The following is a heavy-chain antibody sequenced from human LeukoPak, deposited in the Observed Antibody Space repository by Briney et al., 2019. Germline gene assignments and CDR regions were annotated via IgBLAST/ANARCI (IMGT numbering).Heavy chain of an antibody. V-gene: IGHV4-59*01. Sequence: SSETLSLTCTVSGGSISSYYWSWIRQPPGKGLEWIGYIYYSGSTNYNPSLKSRVPISVDTSKNQFSLKLSSVTAADTAVYYCSYGSGSIWSFDYWGQGTLVTVSS. D-gene: IGHD3-10*01. CDR2: IYYSGST. CDR1: GGSISSYY. J-gene: IGHJ4*02. CDR3: SYGSGSIWSFDY.